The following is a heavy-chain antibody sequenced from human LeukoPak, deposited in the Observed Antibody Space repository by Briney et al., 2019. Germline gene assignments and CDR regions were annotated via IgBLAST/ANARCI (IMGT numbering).Heavy chain of an antibody. CDR1: GLTFSNYG. V-gene: IGHV3-33*01. CDR2: IWYDGSKK. J-gene: IGHJ4*02. D-gene: IGHD3-22*01. CDR3: ARDKVHYYDSSGYYY. Sequence: PGGSLRLSCAASGLTFSNYGMHWVRQAPGKGLEWVSVIWYDGSKKYYSDSVKGRFTISRDNSKNTLYLQMNSLRAEDTAVYYCARDKVHYYDSSGYYYWGQGTLVTVSS.